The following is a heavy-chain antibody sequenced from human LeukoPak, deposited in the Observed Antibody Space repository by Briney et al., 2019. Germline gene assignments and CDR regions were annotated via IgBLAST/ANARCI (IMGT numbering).Heavy chain of an antibody. CDR2: ISGSGGST. V-gene: IGHV3-23*01. CDR1: GFTSSRYA. CDR3: AKASNIFYSSSCDY. Sequence: PGGALRVSSAQPGFTSSRYAISWVRQAPGKGLGWVSAISGSGGSTYYADSVKGRFTISRDNSKNTLYLQMNSLRAEDTAVYYCAKASNIFYSSSCDYWGQGTLVTVSS. D-gene: IGHD6-6*01. J-gene: IGHJ4*02.